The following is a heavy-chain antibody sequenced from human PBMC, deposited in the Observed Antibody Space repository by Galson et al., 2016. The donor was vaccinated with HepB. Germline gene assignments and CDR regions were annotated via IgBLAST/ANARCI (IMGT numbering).Heavy chain of an antibody. J-gene: IGHJ6*02. CDR3: ARDDSGGWYGFHYGMNV. CDR1: GASISGYY. Sequence: ETLSLTCTVSGASISGYYLSWIRQPPGRGLEWIGYIYYSGRTNYNPSLKSRVTISVDTSKNQFSLKLSSVTAADTAVYYCARDDSGGWYGFHYGMNVWGQGTTVTVSS. D-gene: IGHD6-19*01. V-gene: IGHV4-59*01. CDR2: IYYSGRT.